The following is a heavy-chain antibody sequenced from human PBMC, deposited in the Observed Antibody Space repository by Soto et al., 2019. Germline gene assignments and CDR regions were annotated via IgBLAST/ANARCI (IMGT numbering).Heavy chain of an antibody. CDR3: PRALGDCSTGGRYSVEACNLLDP. J-gene: IGHJ5*02. CDR2: IYPGDSDA. D-gene: IGHD2-15*01. Sequence: GESLKISCKGSGYSFISYCIPWVRQIPGKGLEWMGIIYPGDSDARYSPSFEGQVTISADKPINTAYLQWSSLKASDTAIYYCPRALGDCSTGGRYSVEACNLLDPWAEG. V-gene: IGHV5-51*04. CDR1: GYSFISYC.